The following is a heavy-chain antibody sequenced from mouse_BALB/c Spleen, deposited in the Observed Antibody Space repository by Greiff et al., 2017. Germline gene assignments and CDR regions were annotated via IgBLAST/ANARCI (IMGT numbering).Heavy chain of an antibody. CDR3: ARDPPYGNYDY. CDR1: GFTFSSFG. D-gene: IGHD2-1*01. Sequence: EVQRVESGGGLVQPGGSRKLSCAASGFTFSSFGMHWVRQAPEKGLEWVAYISSGSSTIYYADTVKGRFTISRDNPKNTLFLQMTSLRSEDTAMYYCARDPPYGNYDYWGQGTTLTVSS. V-gene: IGHV5-17*02. J-gene: IGHJ2*01. CDR2: ISSGSSTI.